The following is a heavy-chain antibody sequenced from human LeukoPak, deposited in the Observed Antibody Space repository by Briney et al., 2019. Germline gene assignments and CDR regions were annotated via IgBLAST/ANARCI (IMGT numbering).Heavy chain of an antibody. Sequence: SETLSLTCTVSGDSINSLDLWSWVRQPPGKGLEWIGEMYLSGTTHSNPSAKSRVTISIDKSKNQFFLNLSSATAADTAVYYCAGLVGRYSSGLYYYYFDYWGQGTLVTVSS. CDR2: MYLSGTT. CDR1: GDSINSLDL. V-gene: IGHV4-4*02. CDR3: AGLVGRYSSGLYYYYFDY. J-gene: IGHJ4*02. D-gene: IGHD3-22*01.